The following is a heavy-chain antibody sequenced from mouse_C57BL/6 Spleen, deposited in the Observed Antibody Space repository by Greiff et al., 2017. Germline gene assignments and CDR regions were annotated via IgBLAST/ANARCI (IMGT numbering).Heavy chain of an antibody. CDR3: ARMDSSGYVDAMDY. V-gene: IGHV1-18*01. D-gene: IGHD3-2*02. CDR2: INPNNGGT. Sequence: EVQLQESGPELVKPGASVKIPCKASGYTFTDYNMAWVKQSHGKSLEWIGDINPNNGGTIYNQKFKGKATLTVDKSSSTAYMELRSLTSEDTAVYYCARMDSSGYVDAMDYWGQGTSVTVSA. CDR1: GYTFTDYN. J-gene: IGHJ4*01.